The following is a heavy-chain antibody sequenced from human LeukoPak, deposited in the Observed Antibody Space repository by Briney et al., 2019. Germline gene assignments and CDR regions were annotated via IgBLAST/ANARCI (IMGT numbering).Heavy chain of an antibody. CDR3: TTGNFGPY. CDR1: GFTFSDAW. Sequence: GGSLRLSCAASGFTFSDAWMDWVRQAPGKGLEWVGRIKRKTEGGTTDYVAPVKGRFIISRDDSKNTLYLQMNSLKTEDTAFYYCTTGNFGPYWGQGTLVTVSS. V-gene: IGHV3-15*07. J-gene: IGHJ4*02. CDR2: IKRKTEGGTT. D-gene: IGHD3-10*01.